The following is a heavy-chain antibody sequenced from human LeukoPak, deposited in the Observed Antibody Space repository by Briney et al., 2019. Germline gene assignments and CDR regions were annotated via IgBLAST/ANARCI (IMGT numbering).Heavy chain of an antibody. V-gene: IGHV4-30-4*01. CDR3: ARSMTTVTTPYFDY. Sequence: SETLSLTCTVSGGSISSGDYYWRWIRQPPGKGLEWIGYIYYSGSTYYNPSLKSRVTISVDTSKNQFSLKLSSVTAADTAVYYCARSMTTVTTPYFDYWGQGTLVTVSS. J-gene: IGHJ4*02. CDR1: GGSISSGDYY. D-gene: IGHD4-17*01. CDR2: IYYSGST.